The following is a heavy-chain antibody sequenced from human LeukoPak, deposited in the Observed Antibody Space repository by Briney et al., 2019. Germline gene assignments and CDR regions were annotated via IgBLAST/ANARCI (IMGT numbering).Heavy chain of an antibody. J-gene: IGHJ3*02. V-gene: IGHV3-23*01. CDR1: GFTFSSYA. CDR3: AKEPITMIVVVAAFDI. D-gene: IGHD3-22*01. Sequence: GGSLRLSCAASGFTFSSYAMSWVRQAPGKGLEWVSAISGSGGSTYYADSGKGRFPIYRDNFKNTLYLQMNRLRAEDTAVYYCAKEPITMIVVVAAFDIWGQGTMVTVSS. CDR2: ISGSGGST.